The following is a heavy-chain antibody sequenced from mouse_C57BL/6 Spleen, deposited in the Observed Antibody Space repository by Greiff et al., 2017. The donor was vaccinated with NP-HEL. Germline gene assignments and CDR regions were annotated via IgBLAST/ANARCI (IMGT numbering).Heavy chain of an antibody. CDR2: ISSGGSYT. CDR3: AGQLGQGYAMDY. D-gene: IGHD4-1*01. CDR1: GFTFSSYG. V-gene: IGHV5-6*01. J-gene: IGHJ4*01. Sequence: EVMLVESGGDLVKPGGSLKLSCAASGFTFSSYGMSWVRQTPDKRLEWVATISSGGSYTYYPDSVKGRFTISRDNAKNTLYLQMSSLKSEDTAMYYWAGQLGQGYAMDYWGQGTSVTVSS.